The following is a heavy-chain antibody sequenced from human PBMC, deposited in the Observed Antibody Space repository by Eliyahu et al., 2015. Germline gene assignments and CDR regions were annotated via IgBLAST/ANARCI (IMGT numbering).Heavy chain of an antibody. CDR2: ILSKTDGGTI. CDR1: GFTFXNAW. V-gene: IGHV3-15*01. J-gene: IGHJ4*02. Sequence: EVQLVESGGGLVKPGGSLRLSCAASGFTFXNAWMNWVRQTPGKRLEWLGRILSKTDGGTIDYAAPVKGRFTISRDDSRTTVYLQLNGLTTEDTAVYYCFADTTKWGCCSDYWGQGTLVTVSS. CDR3: FADTTKWGCCSDY. D-gene: IGHD7-27*01.